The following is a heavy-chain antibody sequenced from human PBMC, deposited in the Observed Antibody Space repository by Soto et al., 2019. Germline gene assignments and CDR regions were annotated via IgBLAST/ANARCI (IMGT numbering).Heavy chain of an antibody. Sequence: SQTLSLTCTVSGGSISSSSYYWGWIRQPPGKGLEWIGSIYYSGSTYYNPSLKSRVTISVDTSKNQFSLKLSSVTAADTAVYYCASPRIVGAIYYFDYWGQGTLVTVSS. D-gene: IGHD1-26*01. V-gene: IGHV4-39*01. J-gene: IGHJ4*02. CDR2: IYYSGST. CDR1: GGSISSSSYY. CDR3: ASPRIVGAIYYFDY.